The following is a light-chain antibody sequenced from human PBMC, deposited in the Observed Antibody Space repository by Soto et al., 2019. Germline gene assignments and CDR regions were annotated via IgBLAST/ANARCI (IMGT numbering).Light chain of an antibody. J-gene: IGKJ2*01. CDR1: QTIGTW. CDR2: HAY. V-gene: IGKV1-5*01. Sequence: DIQMTQSPSTLSATVGDRVTITCRASQTIGTWLAWYQHKPGKAPKFLIYHAYSLETGVPSRFSGSGSGTELTLAITNLQPEDFATYNCHRYKGYLYSFGQGTKLEI. CDR3: HRYKGYLYS.